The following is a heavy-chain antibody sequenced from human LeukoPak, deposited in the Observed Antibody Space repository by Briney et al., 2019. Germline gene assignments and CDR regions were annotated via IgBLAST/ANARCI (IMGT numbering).Heavy chain of an antibody. Sequence: TPSETLSLTCTVSGGSISSYYWSWIRQPPGKGLEWIGYIYYSGSTNYNPSLKCRVTISVDTSKNQFSLKLSSVTAADTAVYYCARESSGSYSNWFDPWGQGTLVTVSS. V-gene: IGHV4-59*01. CDR1: GGSISSYY. CDR2: IYYSGST. CDR3: ARESSGSYSNWFDP. J-gene: IGHJ5*02. D-gene: IGHD1-26*01.